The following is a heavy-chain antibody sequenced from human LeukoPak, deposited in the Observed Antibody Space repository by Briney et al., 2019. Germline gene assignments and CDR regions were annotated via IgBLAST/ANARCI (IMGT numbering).Heavy chain of an antibody. Sequence: GESLKISCKGSGYSFTSYWIVWVRQMPGKGLEYMGIIYPGDSDTTYSPSFQGQVTISADKSISTAYLQWSGLKASDTAMYYCARSSSGYYSYWGQGTLVTVSS. V-gene: IGHV5-51*01. CDR2: IYPGDSDT. CDR1: GYSFTSYW. J-gene: IGHJ4*02. CDR3: ARSSSGYYSY. D-gene: IGHD3-22*01.